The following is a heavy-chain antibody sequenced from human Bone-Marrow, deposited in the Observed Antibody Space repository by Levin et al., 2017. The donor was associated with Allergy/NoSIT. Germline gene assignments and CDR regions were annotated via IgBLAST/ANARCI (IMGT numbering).Heavy chain of an antibody. Sequence: ASVKVSCKASGGTFSSYTISWVRQAPGQGLEWMGRIIPILGIANYAQKFQGRVTITADKSTSTAYMELSSLRSEDTAVYYCARAGILDYGGNSKLDYWGQGTLVTVSS. CDR2: IIPILGIA. V-gene: IGHV1-69*02. CDR3: ARAGILDYGGNSKLDY. CDR1: GGTFSSYT. D-gene: IGHD4-23*01. J-gene: IGHJ4*02.